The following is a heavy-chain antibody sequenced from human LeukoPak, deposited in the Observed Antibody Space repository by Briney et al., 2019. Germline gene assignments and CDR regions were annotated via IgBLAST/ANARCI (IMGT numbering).Heavy chain of an antibody. CDR1: GGSISSYY. D-gene: IGHD4-17*01. Sequence: PSETLSLTCTVSGGSISSYYWRWIRQPAGKGLEWIGRIYTSGSTNYNPSLKSRVTMSVDTSKNQFSLKLSSVTAADTAVYYCAREHDYGDYGQDYWGQGTLVTVSS. CDR3: AREHDYGDYGQDY. V-gene: IGHV4-4*07. CDR2: IYTSGST. J-gene: IGHJ4*02.